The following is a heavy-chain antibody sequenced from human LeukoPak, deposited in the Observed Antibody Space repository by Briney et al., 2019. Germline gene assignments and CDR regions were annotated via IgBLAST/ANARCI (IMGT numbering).Heavy chain of an antibody. D-gene: IGHD6-19*01. Sequence: PGGSLRLSCAASGFTFSSYAMHWVRQAPGKGLEWVAVISYDGSNKYYADSVKGRFTISRDNSKNTLYLQMNSLRAEDTAVYYCARDVVAVAGLGTADYWGQGTLVTVSS. CDR1: GFTFSSYA. CDR2: ISYDGSNK. J-gene: IGHJ4*02. CDR3: ARDVVAVAGLGTADY. V-gene: IGHV3-30-3*01.